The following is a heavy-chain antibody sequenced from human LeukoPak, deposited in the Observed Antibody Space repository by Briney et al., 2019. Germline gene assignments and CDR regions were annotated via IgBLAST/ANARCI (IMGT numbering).Heavy chain of an antibody. J-gene: IGHJ5*02. CDR2: ISAYNGNT. V-gene: IGHV1-18*01. CDR3: ARQVPAAGWFDP. Sequence: GASVKLSCKASGYTFTSYGISWVRQAPGHGLEWMGWISAYNGNTNYAQKLQGRVTMTTDTSTSTAYMELRSLRSDDTAVYYCARQVPAAGWFDPWGQGTLVTVSS. D-gene: IGHD2-2*01. CDR1: GYTFTSYG.